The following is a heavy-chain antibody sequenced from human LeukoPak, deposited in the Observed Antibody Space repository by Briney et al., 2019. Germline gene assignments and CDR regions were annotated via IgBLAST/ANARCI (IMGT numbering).Heavy chain of an antibody. D-gene: IGHD1-26*01. CDR1: GGSISGYY. V-gene: IGHV4-59*08. J-gene: IGHJ4*02. CDR2: IHYRGST. CDR3: ARLGAPWGYFDY. Sequence: SETLSLTCTVSGGSISGYYWSWIRQPPGKGLEWIAYIHYRGSTDYNPSLKSRVTISVDTSKNQFSLRLSSVTAADTAVYYCARLGAPWGYFDYWGQGTLVTVSS.